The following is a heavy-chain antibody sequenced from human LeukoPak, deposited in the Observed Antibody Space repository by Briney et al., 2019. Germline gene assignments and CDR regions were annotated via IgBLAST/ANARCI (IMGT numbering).Heavy chain of an antibody. V-gene: IGHV1-2*02. D-gene: IGHD5-18*01. CDR3: ARASYGRLGYSSPSDAFDI. CDR2: ITPNSGGT. Sequence: ASVKGSCNAPGYTSTGSYMHWVRHAPVQGLEWMGWITPNSGGTNYAQKFQGRGTMTRATSISTAYMELSRLRSDDTAVYYCARASYGRLGYSSPSDAFDIWGQGTMVTVSS. J-gene: IGHJ3*02. CDR1: GYTSTGSY.